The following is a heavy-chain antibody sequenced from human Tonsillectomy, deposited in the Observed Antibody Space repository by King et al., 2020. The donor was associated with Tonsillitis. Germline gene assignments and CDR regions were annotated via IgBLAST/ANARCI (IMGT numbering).Heavy chain of an antibody. D-gene: IGHD5-18*01. CDR3: ARDQYSYGQRYGMDV. Sequence: VQLVESGGGLVKPGGSLRLSCAASGFTFSDHYMSWIRQAPGKGLEWISYISTSSGYTTYADSVRGRFTISRDNAKNSLYLQMNSLRAEDTAIYYCARDQYSYGQRYGMDVWGQGTTVTVSS. CDR2: ISTSSGYT. CDR1: GFTFSDHY. J-gene: IGHJ6*02. V-gene: IGHV3-11*06.